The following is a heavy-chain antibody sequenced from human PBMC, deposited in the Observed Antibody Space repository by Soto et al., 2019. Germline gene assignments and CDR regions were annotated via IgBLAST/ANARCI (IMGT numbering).Heavy chain of an antibody. V-gene: IGHV3-30*18. Sequence: GGSLRLSCAASGFTFSSYGMHWVRQAPGKGLEWVAVISYDGSNKYYADSVKGRFTISRDNSKNTLYLQMNSLRAEDTAVYYCAKGYAVPSLYWGQGTLVTVSS. CDR2: ISYDGSNK. CDR1: GFTFSSYG. D-gene: IGHD2-8*01. J-gene: IGHJ4*02. CDR3: AKGYAVPSLY.